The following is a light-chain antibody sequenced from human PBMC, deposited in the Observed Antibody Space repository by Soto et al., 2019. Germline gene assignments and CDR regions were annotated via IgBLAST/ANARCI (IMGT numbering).Light chain of an antibody. CDR3: QSYDSSLRL. J-gene: IGLJ1*01. CDR1: SSNIGAGHD. Sequence: QSVLTQPPSVSGAPGQRVTVSCTGSSSNIGAGHDIHWYQQLPGTAPKLLIYANTNRPSGVPDRFSGSKSGTSASLTITGLQAEDEADYYCQSYDSSLRLFGTGTKVTVL. CDR2: ANT. V-gene: IGLV1-40*01.